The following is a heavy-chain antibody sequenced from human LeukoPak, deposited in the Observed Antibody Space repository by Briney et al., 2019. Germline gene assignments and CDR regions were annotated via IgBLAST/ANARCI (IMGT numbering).Heavy chain of an antibody. D-gene: IGHD6-13*01. CDR3: ARGSAAAGTDY. J-gene: IGHJ4*02. CDR2: MNPNSGNT. V-gene: IGHV1-8*01. Sequence: ASVTVSCTASGYTFTSYDINWVRQAAGQGLEWMGWMNPNSGNTGYAQKFQGRVTMTRNTSISTAYMELSSLRSEDTAVYYCARGSAAAGTDYWGQGTLVTVSS. CDR1: GYTFTSYD.